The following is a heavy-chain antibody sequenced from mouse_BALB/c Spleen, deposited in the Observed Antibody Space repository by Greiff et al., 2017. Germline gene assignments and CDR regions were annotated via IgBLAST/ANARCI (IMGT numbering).Heavy chain of an antibody. D-gene: IGHD3-2*01. Sequence: VHLVESGPGLVAPSQSLSITCTVSGFSLTSYDISWIRQPPGKGLEWLGVIWTGGGTNYNSAFMSRLSISKDNSKSQVFLKMNSLQTDDTAIYYCVRDRQLGPFDYWGQGTTLTVSS. V-gene: IGHV2-9-2*01. CDR3: VRDRQLGPFDY. J-gene: IGHJ2*01. CDR1: GFSLTSYD. CDR2: IWTGGGT.